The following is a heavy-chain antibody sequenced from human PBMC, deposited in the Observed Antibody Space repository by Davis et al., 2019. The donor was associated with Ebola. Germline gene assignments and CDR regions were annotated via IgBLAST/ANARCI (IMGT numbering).Heavy chain of an antibody. J-gene: IGHJ5*02. CDR1: WFPLTTNGVS. Sequence: SGPTLAKLTQTLTLTCTFPWFPLTTNGVSVVWIRQPPGKALEWFALIYWDDDKRYSPSLKSRLTITKDTSKNQVVLTMTNMDPMDTATYYCAHRHRGYCANGVCYDRRFDPWGQGTLVTVSS. V-gene: IGHV2-5*02. D-gene: IGHD2-8*01. CDR2: IYWDDDK. CDR3: AHRHRGYCANGVCYDRRFDP.